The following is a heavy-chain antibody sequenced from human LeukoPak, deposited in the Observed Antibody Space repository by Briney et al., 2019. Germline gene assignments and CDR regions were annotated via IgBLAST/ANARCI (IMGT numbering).Heavy chain of an antibody. CDR3: ARDGTYYDFWSGYYYDY. Sequence: ASVTVSCTASGYTFTSYAMHWVRQAPGQRLEWMGWINAGNGNTKYSQKFQGRVTITRDTSASTAYMELSSLRSEDTAVYYCARDGTYYDFWSGYYYDYWGQGTLVTVSS. CDR2: INAGNGNT. J-gene: IGHJ4*02. V-gene: IGHV1-3*01. CDR1: GYTFTSYA. D-gene: IGHD3-3*01.